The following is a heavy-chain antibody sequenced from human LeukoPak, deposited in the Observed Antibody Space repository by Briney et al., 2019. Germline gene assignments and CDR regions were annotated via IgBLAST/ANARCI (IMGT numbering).Heavy chain of an antibody. V-gene: IGHV1-18*01. CDR2: ISAYNGNT. J-gene: IGHJ5*02. Sequence: ASVKVFCKASSYTFTNYAFTWVRQAPGQGLEWMGWISAYNGNTNYAQKLQGRVTMTTDTSTSTAYMELRSLRSDDTAMYYCARGLEWLTRRHTWFDPWGQGTLVTVSS. CDR1: SYTFTNYA. CDR3: ARGLEWLTRRHTWFDP. D-gene: IGHD3-3*01.